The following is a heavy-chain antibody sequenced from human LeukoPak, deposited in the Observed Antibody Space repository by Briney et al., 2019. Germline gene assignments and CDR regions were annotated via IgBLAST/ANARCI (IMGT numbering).Heavy chain of an antibody. CDR1: GYTFTNYG. D-gene: IGHD3-22*01. Sequence: ASVKVSCKASGYTFTNYGISWVRQAPGQGLEWMGWISGYNGYTNYAQKLQGRVTMTTDTSTSTAYMELRSLRSDDTAVFYCARSSPPRYYYDSNGYYGYYFDYWGQGTLVTVSS. CDR2: ISGYNGYT. V-gene: IGHV1-18*01. J-gene: IGHJ4*02. CDR3: ARSSPPRYYYDSNGYYGYYFDY.